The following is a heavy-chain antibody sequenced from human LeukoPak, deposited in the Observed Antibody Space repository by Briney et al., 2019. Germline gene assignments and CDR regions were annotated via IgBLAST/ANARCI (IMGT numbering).Heavy chain of an antibody. Sequence: GGSLRLSCAASGFTFSSYSMNWVRQAPGKGLEWVSYISSLSGTIYYADSVKGRFIISRDNAQNSLFLQMNSLRAEDTAVCYCVRDQGGAVSYWGQGTLVTVSS. D-gene: IGHD3-16*01. J-gene: IGHJ4*02. V-gene: IGHV3-48*01. CDR2: ISSLSGTI. CDR1: GFTFSSYS. CDR3: VRDQGGAVSY.